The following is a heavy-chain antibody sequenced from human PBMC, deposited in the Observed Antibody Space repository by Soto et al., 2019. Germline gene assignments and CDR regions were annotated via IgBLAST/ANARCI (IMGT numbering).Heavy chain of an antibody. Sequence: QVQLVQSGAAVKKPGASVKVSCKATGYSFTTSAMTWVRQAPGQRLEWMGWINTGNGITRYSQKFQGRVSVTRDTSASTAYMELSSLRSEDTAVYYCAREEGQLADYWGQGTLVTVSS. J-gene: IGHJ4*02. V-gene: IGHV1-3*04. CDR2: INTGNGIT. CDR3: AREEGQLADY. CDR1: GYSFTTSA. D-gene: IGHD5-18*01.